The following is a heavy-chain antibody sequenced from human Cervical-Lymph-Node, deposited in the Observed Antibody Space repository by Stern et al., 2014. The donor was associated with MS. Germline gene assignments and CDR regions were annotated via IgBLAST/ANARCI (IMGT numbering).Heavy chain of an antibody. J-gene: IGHJ4*02. CDR3: ARVNILTGYYVFDF. Sequence: VQLVESGGGVVQPGKTLRLSCVASESAFSNFAMHWLRQAPGKEMEWVAFLSYDGAKNSYRDYVTGRFTISRDNSQSTLFLHMNSLRVEDTAVYYCARVNILTGYYVFDFWGQGALVTVSS. CDR2: LSYDGAKN. D-gene: IGHD3-9*01. V-gene: IGHV3-30-3*01. CDR1: ESAFSNFA.